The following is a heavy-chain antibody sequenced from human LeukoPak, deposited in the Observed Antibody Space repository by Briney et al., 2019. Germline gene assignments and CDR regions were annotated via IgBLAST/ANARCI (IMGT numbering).Heavy chain of an antibody. J-gene: IGHJ4*02. CDR2: IYYTGIT. D-gene: IGHD3-9*01. V-gene: IGHV4-59*01. Sequence: SETLSLTCTVSGDSISSYYWSWIRQPPGKGLEWIGYIYYTGITNYNPSLKSRVTISIDTSKNQFSLTLSSVTAADTAVYYCARVTGYTIEDYFDYWGQGTLVTVSS. CDR1: GDSISSYY. CDR3: ARVTGYTIEDYFDY.